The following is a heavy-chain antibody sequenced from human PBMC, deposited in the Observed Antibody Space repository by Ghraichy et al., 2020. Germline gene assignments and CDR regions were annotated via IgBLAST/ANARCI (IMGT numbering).Heavy chain of an antibody. V-gene: IGHV3-33*01. Sequence: LSLTCAASGFTFSNYGMFWLRQSPGKGLEWVSLIWSDGDNEDYAVSVRGRFTVARDNSNNTLFLQMTNLRDEDTAVYYCARGFGASYPVWYFGLWGRGTPVTVSA. CDR1: GFTFSNYG. J-gene: IGHJ2*01. D-gene: IGHD4/OR15-4a*01. CDR2: IWSDGDNE. CDR3: ARGFGASYPVWYFGL.